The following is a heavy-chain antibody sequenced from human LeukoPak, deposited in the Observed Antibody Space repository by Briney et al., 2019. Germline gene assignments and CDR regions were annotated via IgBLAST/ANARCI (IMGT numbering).Heavy chain of an antibody. CDR3: ARDSHTYYYDSSGYSFDY. V-gene: IGHV1-8*01. J-gene: IGHJ4*02. Sequence: ASVKVSCKASGYTFTSYDINWVRQATGQGLEWMGWMNPNSGNTGYAQKFQGRVTMTRNTSISTAYMELSSLRSEDTAVYYCARDSHTYYYDSSGYSFDYWGQGTLVTVSS. CDR2: MNPNSGNT. D-gene: IGHD3-22*01. CDR1: GYTFTSYD.